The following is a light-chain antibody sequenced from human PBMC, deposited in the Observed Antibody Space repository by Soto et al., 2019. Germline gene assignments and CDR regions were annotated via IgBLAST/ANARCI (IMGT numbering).Light chain of an antibody. V-gene: IGKV3-15*01. J-gene: IGKJ3*01. CDR3: QQYNKWPL. Sequence: EVGLTQSPATLSVSPGERATLSCRASQNINNNLAWYQHKPGQAPRLLIYGASTRATGIPARFSGSGSGTEFTLTISSLQSEDFAVYYCQQYNKWPLFGPGTKVDIK. CDR2: GAS. CDR1: QNINNN.